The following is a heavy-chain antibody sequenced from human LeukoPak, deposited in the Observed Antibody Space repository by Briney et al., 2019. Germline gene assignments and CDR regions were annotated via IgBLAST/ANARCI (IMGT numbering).Heavy chain of an antibody. CDR1: GYTFTSYG. CDR3: ARAGDFSGSRKLDY. D-gene: IGHD6-19*01. V-gene: IGHV1-18*01. Sequence: ASVKVSCKASGYTFTSYGISWVRQAPGQGLEWMGWISAYNGNTNYAQKLQGRVTMTRDTSISTAYMELSRLRSDDTAVYYCARAGDFSGSRKLDYWGQGTLVTVSS. CDR2: ISAYNGNT. J-gene: IGHJ4*02.